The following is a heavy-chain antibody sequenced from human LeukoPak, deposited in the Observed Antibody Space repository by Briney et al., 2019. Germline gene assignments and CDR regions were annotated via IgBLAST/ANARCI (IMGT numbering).Heavy chain of an antibody. V-gene: IGHV4-34*01. CDR1: GGSFSGYY. D-gene: IGHD2-2*01. CDR2: INHSGRP. CDR3: ARGRETIVVVPAAYTHYYYYMDV. Sequence: SETLSLTCAVYGGSFSGYYWSWIRQPPGKGLEWNGEINHSGRPNYNTSLKSRVTISVDTSKNQFSLKLSSVTAADTAVYYCARGRETIVVVPAAYTHYYYYMDVWGKGTTVTVSS. J-gene: IGHJ6*03.